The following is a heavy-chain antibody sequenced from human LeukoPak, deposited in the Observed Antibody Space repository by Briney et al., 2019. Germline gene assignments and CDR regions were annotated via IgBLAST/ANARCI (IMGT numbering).Heavy chain of an antibody. CDR3: AKGIPPSSSWTFDY. D-gene: IGHD6-13*01. J-gene: IGHJ4*02. Sequence: WGSLRLSCSASGFTVSIYAMNWVPQAPGKGLQWVSALSSSGRSKYYADPVRGGFTISIDKSKNTLDLQINSLRAEHRPIYYCAKGIPPSSSWTFDYWGQGTLVRVSS. CDR2: LSSSGRSK. V-gene: IGHV3-23*01. CDR1: GFTVSIYA.